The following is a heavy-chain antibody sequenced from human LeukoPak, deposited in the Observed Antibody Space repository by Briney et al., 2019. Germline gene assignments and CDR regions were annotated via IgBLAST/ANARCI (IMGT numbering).Heavy chain of an antibody. J-gene: IGHJ4*02. CDR1: GFTFRNYA. CDR3: ARDRDAIGDY. Sequence: GGSLRLSCAASGFTFRNYAMHWVRQAPGKGLEWVAVILHDGSNNYYADSVRGRFTISRDYSKNTLDLQMNSLTAEDTAVYYCARDRDAIGDYWSQGTLVTVSS. D-gene: IGHD2-8*01. V-gene: IGHV3-30-3*01. CDR2: ILHDGSNN.